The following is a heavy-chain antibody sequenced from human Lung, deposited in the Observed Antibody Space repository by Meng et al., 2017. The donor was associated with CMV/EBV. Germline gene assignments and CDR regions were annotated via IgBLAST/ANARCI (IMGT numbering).Heavy chain of an antibody. CDR1: GYSFTSYW. CDR3: ARRGRYCSSTNCYTLGFDY. CDR2: IYPGDSDS. J-gene: IGHJ4*02. Sequence: GESXKISCKASGYSFTSYWIGWVRQMPGKGLEWMGLIYPGDSDSRYSPSFQGQVTISADKSINTAYLQWSSLKASDNAMYYCARRGRYCSSTNCYTLGFDYWXQGTLVTVSS. V-gene: IGHV5-51*01. D-gene: IGHD2-2*02.